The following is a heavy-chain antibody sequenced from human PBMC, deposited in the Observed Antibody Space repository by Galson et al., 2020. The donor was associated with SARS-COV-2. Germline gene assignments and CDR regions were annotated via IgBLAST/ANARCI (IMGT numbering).Heavy chain of an antibody. CDR1: GYTFTNYG. J-gene: IGHJ4*02. CDR2: ISSYNGNT. Sequence: ASVKVSCQASGYTFTNYGISWVRQAPGQGLAWMGWISSYNGNTNYAQKFQGRVTMTTDTSTSTAYMELRSLRSDDTAVYYCARRGTYPSFDDYWGQGTLVTVSS. CDR3: ARRGTYPSFDDY. D-gene: IGHD1-26*01. V-gene: IGHV1-18*01.